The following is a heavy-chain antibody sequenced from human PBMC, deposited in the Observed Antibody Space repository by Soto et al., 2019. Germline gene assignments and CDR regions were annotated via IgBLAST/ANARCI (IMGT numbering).Heavy chain of an antibody. Sequence: QVQLVQYGAEVKKPGSTVKVSCKASGARFSTNAISWLRQAPGQGLEWMGAIIAIFDKANYAQKFQDRVTMTADESTSTAYMELSSLTSDDTAMYYCAREAHGGNFESWGQGTLVTVSS. CDR1: GARFSTNA. J-gene: IGHJ4*02. D-gene: IGHD2-15*01. CDR2: IIAIFDKA. CDR3: AREAHGGNFES. V-gene: IGHV1-69*12.